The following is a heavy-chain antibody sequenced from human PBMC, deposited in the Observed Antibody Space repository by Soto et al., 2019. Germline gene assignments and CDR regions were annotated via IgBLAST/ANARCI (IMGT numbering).Heavy chain of an antibody. CDR1: GFTFSSYA. CDR2: ISGSGGST. Sequence: GGSLRLSCAASGFTFSSYAMSWVRQAPGKGLEWVSAISGSGGSTYYADSVKGRFTISRDNSKNTLYLQMNSLRAEDTAVYYCSKLIAARSLPLYYFDYWGQGTLVTVSS. D-gene: IGHD6-6*01. J-gene: IGHJ4*02. CDR3: SKLIAARSLPLYYFDY. V-gene: IGHV3-23*01.